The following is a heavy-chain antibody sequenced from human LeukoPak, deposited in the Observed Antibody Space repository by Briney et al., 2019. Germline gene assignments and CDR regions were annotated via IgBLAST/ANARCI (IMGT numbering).Heavy chain of an antibody. J-gene: IGHJ6*03. CDR3: AKEDDYFMDV. V-gene: IGHV4-59*08. Sequence: SETLSLTCTVSGGSISDYYWSWIRQPPGKGLEWIGYIYYNGNTNYKPSLKSRVTISVDTSKNQLSLKLSSVTAADTAVYSCAKEDDYFMDVWGKGTTVTVSS. CDR2: IYYNGNT. CDR1: GGSISDYY.